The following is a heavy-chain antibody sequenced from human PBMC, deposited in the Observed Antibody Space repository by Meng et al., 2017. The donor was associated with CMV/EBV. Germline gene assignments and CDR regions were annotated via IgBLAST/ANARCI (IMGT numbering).Heavy chain of an antibody. CDR1: SN. J-gene: IGHJ5*02. D-gene: IGHD2-2*01. V-gene: IGHV1-2*02. CDR3: ARGGGNRYCNITICQKNNWFDP. Sequence: SNIHWGRQAPDQGLEWMGWINPNRGGTNYAQKFQGRVTMTRDTSISTAYMELSRLRSDDTAVYYCARGGGNRYCNITICQKNNWFDPWGQGTLVTVSS. CDR2: INPNRGGT.